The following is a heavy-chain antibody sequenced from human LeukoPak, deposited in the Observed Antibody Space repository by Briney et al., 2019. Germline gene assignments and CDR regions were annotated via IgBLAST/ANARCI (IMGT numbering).Heavy chain of an antibody. D-gene: IGHD5-18*01. Sequence: GRSLRLSCAASGFTFSSYGMHWVRQAPGKGLEWVAVIWYDGSNKYYADSVKGRFTISRDNSKNTLYLQMNSLRAEDTAVYYCARDQGYSYGHSFDYWGQGTLVTVSS. CDR3: ARDQGYSYGHSFDY. J-gene: IGHJ4*02. V-gene: IGHV3-33*01. CDR1: GFTFSSYG. CDR2: IWYDGSNK.